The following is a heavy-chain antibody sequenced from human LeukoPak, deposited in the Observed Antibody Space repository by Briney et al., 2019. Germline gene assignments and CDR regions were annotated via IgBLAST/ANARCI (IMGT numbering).Heavy chain of an antibody. V-gene: IGHV3-21*01. CDR1: GFTFSSYN. J-gene: IGHJ4*02. CDR3: ARGGYGDCRVDY. D-gene: IGHD4-17*01. CDR2: ISSSSGYK. Sequence: GGSLRLSCAASGFTFSSYNMNWVRQAPGKGLEWVSSISSSSGYKYYADSVKGRFTISRDNAKNSLYLQMNSLSPEDTAVYYCARGGYGDCRVDYWGQGTLVTVSS.